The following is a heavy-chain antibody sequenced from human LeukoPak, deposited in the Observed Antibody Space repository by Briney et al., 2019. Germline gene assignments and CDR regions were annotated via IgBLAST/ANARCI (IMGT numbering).Heavy chain of an antibody. J-gene: IGHJ4*02. Sequence: PGGSLRLSCAASGFTFSSYGMHWVRQAPGKGLEWVAFIRYDGSNKYYADSVKGRFTISRDNSKNTLYLHMNSLRAEDTAVYYWSKWVPGLFYRRCYYSPYFDYWGQGTLVTVSS. D-gene: IGHD3-22*01. CDR1: GFTFSSYG. CDR3: SKWVPGLFYRRCYYSPYFDY. CDR2: IRYDGSNK. V-gene: IGHV3-30*02.